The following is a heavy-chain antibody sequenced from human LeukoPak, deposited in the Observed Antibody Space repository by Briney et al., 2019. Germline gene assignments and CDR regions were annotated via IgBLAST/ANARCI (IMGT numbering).Heavy chain of an antibody. CDR1: GGSISGYH. CDR3: ARVPRSYYYYYYMDV. Sequence: SETLSLTCNVSGGSISGYHWSWIPQPPGKGLEWLGYIYYSGGSNYNPSLKSRVTMSADTSKNQFSLKLSSVTAADTAVYYCARVPRSYYYYYYMDVWGKGTTVTVSS. V-gene: IGHV4-59*01. CDR2: IYYSGGS. J-gene: IGHJ6*03.